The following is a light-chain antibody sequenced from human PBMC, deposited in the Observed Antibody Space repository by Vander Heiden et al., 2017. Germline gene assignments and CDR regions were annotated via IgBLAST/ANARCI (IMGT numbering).Light chain of an antibody. CDR1: QSVLDSSNNKNY. Sequence: DLVVTQSPVPLAVFRGERATLNCTSSQSVLDSSNNKNYLAWYQQKPGQPPKLLIYWASTRESGVPDRFSGSGSGTDFTLTISSLQAEDVAVYYCQQYDSNPTFGQGTRLEIK. J-gene: IGKJ5*01. CDR3: QQYDSNPT. CDR2: WAS. V-gene: IGKV4-1*01.